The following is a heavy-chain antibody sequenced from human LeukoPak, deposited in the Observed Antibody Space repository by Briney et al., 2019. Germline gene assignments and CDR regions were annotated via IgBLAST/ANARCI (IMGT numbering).Heavy chain of an antibody. CDR2: IYYSGST. D-gene: IGHD2-15*01. CDR1: GGSISSGDYY. Sequence: TSETLSLTCTVSGGSISSGDYYWSWIRQPPGKGLEWIGYIYYSGSTYYNPSLKSRVTISVDTSKNQFSLKLSSVTAADTAVYYCARVGCSGGSCYSVDYWGQGTLVTVSS. J-gene: IGHJ4*02. CDR3: ARVGCSGGSCYSVDY. V-gene: IGHV4-30-4*01.